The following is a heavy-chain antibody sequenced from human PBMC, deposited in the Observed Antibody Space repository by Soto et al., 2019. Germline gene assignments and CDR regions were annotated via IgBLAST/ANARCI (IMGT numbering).Heavy chain of an antibody. CDR2: IIPILGET. V-gene: IGHV1-69*08. CDR3: ARGLEGRMDD. Sequence: QVQLVQSGAEVKKPGSSVRVSCKASGTIFSSYTISWVRQAPGQGLEWMGRIIPILGETNSAQKFQGRVTLTADKSTNTAYMELNSLRLEDTAVYYCARGLEGRMDDWGQGTTVTVSS. J-gene: IGHJ6*02. CDR1: GTIFSSYT.